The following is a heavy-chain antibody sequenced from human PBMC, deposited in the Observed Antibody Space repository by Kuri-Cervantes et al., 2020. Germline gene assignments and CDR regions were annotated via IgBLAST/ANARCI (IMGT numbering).Heavy chain of an antibody. CDR3: AKDDAEGDGALAFDP. J-gene: IGHJ5*02. CDR2: ISYDGSNK. V-gene: IGHV3-30*18. CDR1: GFTFSSYG. D-gene: IGHD3-16*01. Sequence: GGSLRLSCAASGFTFSSYGMHWVRQAPGKGLEWVAVISYDGSNKYYADSVKGRFTISRGNSKNTLYLQMNSLRAEDTAVYYCAKDDAEGDGALAFDPWGQGTLVTVSS.